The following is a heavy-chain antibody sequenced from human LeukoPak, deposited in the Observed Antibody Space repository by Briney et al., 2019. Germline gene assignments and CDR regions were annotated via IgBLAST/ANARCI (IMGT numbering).Heavy chain of an antibody. CDR1: GGSISSYY. CDR2: IYSSGST. CDR3: ARVFSYGDHNDY. Sequence: SETLSLTCTVSGGSISSYYWSWIRQPAGKGLEWIGRIYSSGSTNYNPSLKSRVTMSVDTSKNQFSLKVSSMTAADTAVYYCARVFSYGDHNDYWGQGTLVTVSS. J-gene: IGHJ4*02. V-gene: IGHV4-4*07. D-gene: IGHD4-17*01.